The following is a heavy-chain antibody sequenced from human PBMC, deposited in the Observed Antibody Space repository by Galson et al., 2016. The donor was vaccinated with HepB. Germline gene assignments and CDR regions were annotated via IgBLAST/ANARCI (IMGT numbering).Heavy chain of an antibody. CDR2: ISGSNSYI. D-gene: IGHD6-19*01. CDR1: GFTFSSYS. J-gene: IGHJ5*02. CDR3: ARGREFIAVTGSRWFDP. Sequence: SLRLSCAASGFTFSSYSMNWVRQAPGKGLEWVSSISGSNSYIYYADSVKGRFTISRDNAKNSLSLQMNSLRAEDTAVYYCARGREFIAVTGSRWFDPWGQGTLVTISS. V-gene: IGHV3-21*01.